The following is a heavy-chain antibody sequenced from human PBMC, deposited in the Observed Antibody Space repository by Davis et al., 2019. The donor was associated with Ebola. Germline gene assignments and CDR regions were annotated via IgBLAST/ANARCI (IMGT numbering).Heavy chain of an antibody. J-gene: IGHJ4*02. V-gene: IGHV4-34*01. Sequence: SETLSLTCAVYGGSFSAYYWSWIRQPPGKGLEWIGEINHSGSTNYNPSLKSRVTISVDTSKNQFSLKLSSVTAADTAVYYCARSRFLEWLPYYYWGQGTLVTVSS. CDR3: ARSRFLEWLPYYY. D-gene: IGHD3-3*01. CDR2: INHSGST. CDR1: GGSFSAYY.